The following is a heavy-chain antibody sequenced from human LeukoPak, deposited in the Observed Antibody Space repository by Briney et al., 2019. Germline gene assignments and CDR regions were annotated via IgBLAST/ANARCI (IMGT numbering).Heavy chain of an antibody. J-gene: IGHJ6*03. D-gene: IGHD3-22*01. CDR3: ASQITMIVAPCCYYYMDV. CDR2: INHSGST. V-gene: IGHV4-34*01. CDR1: GGSISSYY. Sequence: SETLSLTCTVSGGSISSYYWSWIRQPPGKGLEWIGEINHSGSTNYNPSLKSRVTITVDTSKNQFSLKLSSVDAAVTDVYYCASQITMIVAPCCYYYMDVWGKGTTVTISS.